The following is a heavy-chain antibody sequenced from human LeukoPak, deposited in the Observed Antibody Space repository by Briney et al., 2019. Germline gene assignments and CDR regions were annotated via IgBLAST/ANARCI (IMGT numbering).Heavy chain of an antibody. Sequence: GGSLRLSCAASAFTFREYYMSWIRRAPGKGLEWLSSISTSGSLTYYADSVKGRFTISRDNAKNSLYLQMNSLRAEDTAVYYCARVGDTVTRIFDYWGQGTLVTVSS. CDR2: ISTSGSLT. CDR3: ARVGDTVTRIFDY. J-gene: IGHJ4*02. D-gene: IGHD4-17*01. V-gene: IGHV3-11*04. CDR1: AFTFREYY.